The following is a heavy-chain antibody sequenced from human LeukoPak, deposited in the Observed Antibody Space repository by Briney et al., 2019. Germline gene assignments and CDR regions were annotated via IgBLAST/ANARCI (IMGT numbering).Heavy chain of an antibody. Sequence: GGSLRLSCASAGFTFINCSMNWVRQAPGRGLEWGSSISSSGSYIDYADSVKGRFTISRDNAKKSLYLQMNSLRAEDTAVYYCARGGSNGYYSDYWGQGTLVTVSS. J-gene: IGHJ4*02. CDR2: ISSSGSYI. D-gene: IGHD3-22*01. CDR1: GFTFINCS. CDR3: ARGGSNGYYSDY. V-gene: IGHV3-21*01.